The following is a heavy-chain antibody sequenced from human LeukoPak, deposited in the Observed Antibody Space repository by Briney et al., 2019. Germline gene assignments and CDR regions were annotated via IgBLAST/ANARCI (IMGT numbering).Heavy chain of an antibody. V-gene: IGHV3-23*01. D-gene: IGHD6-19*01. CDR2: ISDSGGTT. CDR3: AKDYSSGWYAYYFDS. Sequence: GGSLRLSCAASGYTFSNYAMSWVRQAPGKGLEWVSGISDSGGTTFYADSVKGRFTIPRDNSKNTLYLQMISLKADDTAVYYCAKDYSSGWYAYYFDSWGQGTLVSVSS. J-gene: IGHJ4*02. CDR1: GYTFSNYA.